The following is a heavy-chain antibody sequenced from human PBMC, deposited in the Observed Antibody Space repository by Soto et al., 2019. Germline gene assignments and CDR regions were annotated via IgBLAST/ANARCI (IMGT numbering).Heavy chain of an antibody. D-gene: IGHD6-6*01. CDR3: AKHGAARSTSNWFDP. V-gene: IGHV3-23*01. CDR1: GFTFSSYA. CDR2: ISGSGGST. Sequence: GSLRLSCAASGFTFSSYAMSWVRQAPGKGLEWVSAISGSGGSTYYADSVKGRFTISRDNSKNTLYLQMNSLRAEDTAVYYCAKHGAARSTSNWFDPWGQGTLVTVSS. J-gene: IGHJ5*02.